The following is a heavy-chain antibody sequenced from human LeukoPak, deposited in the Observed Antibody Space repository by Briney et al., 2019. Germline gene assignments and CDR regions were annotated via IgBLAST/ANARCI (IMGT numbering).Heavy chain of an antibody. CDR2: IRSKANSYAT. CDR1: GFTFSGSA. Sequence: PGGSLRLSCAASGFTFSGSAMHWVRQASGKGLAWVGRIRSKANSYATAYAASVKGRFTISRDDSKNTAYLQMNSLKTEDTAVYYCTRLAYYDFWSGSPDAFDIWGQGTMVTVSS. CDR3: TRLAYYDFWSGSPDAFDI. J-gene: IGHJ3*02. D-gene: IGHD3-3*01. V-gene: IGHV3-73*01.